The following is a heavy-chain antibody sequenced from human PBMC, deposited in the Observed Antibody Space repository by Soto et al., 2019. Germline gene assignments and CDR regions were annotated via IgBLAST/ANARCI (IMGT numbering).Heavy chain of an antibody. CDR2: IYYSGST. J-gene: IGHJ4*02. Sequence: SETLSLTCTVSGVSISSYYWSWIRQPPGKGLEWIGYIYYSGSTNYNPSLKSRVTIPVDTSKNQFSLKLSSVTAADTAVYYCAREGSRGYCSGGSFCPFDYWGQGTLVTVSS. CDR3: AREGSRGYCSGGSFCPFDY. V-gene: IGHV4-59*01. D-gene: IGHD2-15*01. CDR1: GVSISSYY.